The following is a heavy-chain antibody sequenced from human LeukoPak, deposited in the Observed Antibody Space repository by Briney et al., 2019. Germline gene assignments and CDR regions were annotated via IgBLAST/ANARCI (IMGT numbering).Heavy chain of an antibody. V-gene: IGHV1-2*02. Sequence: GASVKVSCKASGYTFTGYYMHWVRQAPGQGLEWMGWINPNSGGTNYAQKFQGRVTMTRDTSISTAYMELSRLRSDDTAVYYCARDPFAMIVVVSSMDVWGQGTTVTVSS. J-gene: IGHJ6*02. CDR1: GYTFTGYY. CDR2: INPNSGGT. CDR3: ARDPFAMIVVVSSMDV. D-gene: IGHD3-22*01.